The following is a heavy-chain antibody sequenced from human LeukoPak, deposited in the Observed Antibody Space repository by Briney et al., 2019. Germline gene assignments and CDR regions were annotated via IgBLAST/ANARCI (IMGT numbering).Heavy chain of an antibody. D-gene: IGHD3-22*01. CDR2: ISYDGSNK. V-gene: IGHV3-30-3*01. CDR1: GFTFSSYA. Sequence: PGGSLRLSCAGSGFTFSSYAMHWVRQAPGKGLEWVAVISYDGSNKYYADSVKGRFTISRDNSKNTLYLQMNSLRAEDTAVYYCARDRNEYYYDSSGYSYYFDYWGQGTLVTVSS. CDR3: ARDRNEYYYDSSGYSYYFDY. J-gene: IGHJ4*02.